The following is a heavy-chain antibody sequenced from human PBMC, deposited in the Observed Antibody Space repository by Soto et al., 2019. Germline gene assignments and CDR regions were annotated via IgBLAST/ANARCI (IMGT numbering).Heavy chain of an antibody. CDR2: IHYSWST. CDR1: DGSISGEGYY. Sequence: QVQLQESGPGLVEPSQTLSLTCTVSDGSISGEGYYWSWIRQYSGRGLEWIGYIHYSWSTYSNPSLKGRVTISVDTSKTQFFLKLTSVTAWDTAVYYCARAWTATAGWSNWFDRWGQGTLVTVSS. V-gene: IGHV4-31*03. J-gene: IGHJ5*02. D-gene: IGHD2-21*02. CDR3: ARAWTATAGWSNWFDR.